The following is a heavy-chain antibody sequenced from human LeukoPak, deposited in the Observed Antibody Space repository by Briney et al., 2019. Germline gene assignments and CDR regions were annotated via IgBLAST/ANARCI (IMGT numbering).Heavy chain of an antibody. Sequence: PGGSLRLSCAASGFTFSNAWMSWVRQAPGKGLEWVGRIKSKTDGGTTDYAAPVKGRFTISRDDSKNTLYLQMNSLKTEDTAVYYCARTVRGYLHYMDVWGKGTTVTISS. J-gene: IGHJ6*03. CDR3: ARTVRGYLHYMDV. D-gene: IGHD3-10*01. CDR2: IKSKTDGGTT. CDR1: GFTFSNAW. V-gene: IGHV3-15*01.